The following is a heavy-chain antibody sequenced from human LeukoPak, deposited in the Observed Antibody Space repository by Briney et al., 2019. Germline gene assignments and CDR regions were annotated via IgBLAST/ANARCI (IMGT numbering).Heavy chain of an antibody. CDR2: INHSGST. CDR3: ASLDGLEAPDY. Sequence: SETLSLTCAVYGGSFSGYYWSWIRQPPGKGLEWIGEINHSGSTNYNPSLKSRVTISVDTSKNQFSLKLSSVTAADTAVYYCASLDGLEAPDYWVQGALVTVSS. J-gene: IGHJ4*02. V-gene: IGHV4-34*01. CDR1: GGSFSGYY. D-gene: IGHD6-19*01.